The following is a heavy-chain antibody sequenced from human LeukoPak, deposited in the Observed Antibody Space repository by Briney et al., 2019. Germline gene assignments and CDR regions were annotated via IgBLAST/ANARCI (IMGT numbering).Heavy chain of an antibody. CDR1: GYSISSGYY. CDR3: ARVKKVDGNYFDY. D-gene: IGHD1-26*01. Sequence: SETLSLTCTVSGYSISSGYYWGWIRQPPGKGLEWIGYIYYSGSTYYNPSLKSRVTISVDTSKNQFSLKLSSVTAADTAVYYCARVKKVDGNYFDYWGQGTLVTVSS. J-gene: IGHJ4*02. CDR2: IYYSGST. V-gene: IGHV4-38-2*02.